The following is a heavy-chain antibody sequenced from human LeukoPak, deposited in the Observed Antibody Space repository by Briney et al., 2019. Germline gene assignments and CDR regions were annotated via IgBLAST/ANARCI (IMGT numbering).Heavy chain of an antibody. Sequence: GASVKVSFKASVGTFSSYPISWVRQPPGQGLEWMGGIIPIFGTANYAQKFQGRVTITADESTSTAYMELSSLRSEDTAVYYCARGTKNIAAAGYNWFDTWGQGTMVTVSS. D-gene: IGHD6-13*01. CDR1: VGTFSSYP. V-gene: IGHV1-69*13. CDR2: IIPIFGTA. J-gene: IGHJ5*02. CDR3: ARGTKNIAAAGYNWFDT.